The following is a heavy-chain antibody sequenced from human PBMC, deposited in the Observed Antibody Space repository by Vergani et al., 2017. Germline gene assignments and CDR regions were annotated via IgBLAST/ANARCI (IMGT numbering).Heavy chain of an antibody. CDR1: GGSISSGGYY. Sequence: QVQLQESGPGLVKPSQTLSLTCTVSGGSISSGGYYWSWICQHPGKGLEWIGYIYYSGSTYYNPSLKSRVTISVDTSKNQFSLKLSSVTAADTAVYYCARGRFGDGNWFDPWGQGTLVTVSS. CDR2: IYYSGST. J-gene: IGHJ5*02. V-gene: IGHV4-31*03. CDR3: ARGRFGDGNWFDP. D-gene: IGHD3-10*01.